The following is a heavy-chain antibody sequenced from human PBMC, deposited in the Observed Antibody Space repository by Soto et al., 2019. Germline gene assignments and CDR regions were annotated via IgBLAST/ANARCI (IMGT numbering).Heavy chain of an antibody. J-gene: IGHJ4*02. CDR3: ARDHAEAVVGTGFDY. Sequence: QVQLQESGPGLVKPSETLSLICTVSGGSIDNYYWSWVRQPAGQGLEWIGRIYASGSTTYNPSLKGQVTLAVETSKNQLSLKLTSVTAADTAVYYCARDHAEAVVGTGFDYWGQGALVTVSS. CDR1: GGSIDNYY. CDR2: IYASGST. V-gene: IGHV4-4*07. D-gene: IGHD6-19*01.